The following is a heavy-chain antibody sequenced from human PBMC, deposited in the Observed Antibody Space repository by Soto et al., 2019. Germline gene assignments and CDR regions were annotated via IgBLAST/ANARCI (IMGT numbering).Heavy chain of an antibody. D-gene: IGHD3-22*01. J-gene: IGHJ4*02. Sequence: LRLSCAASGFTFSSYAMNWVRQAPGKGLEWVSTISGSGAGTYYADSVKGRFTISRDNSKNTLYLQMNSLRAEDTAVYYCASTGERITMIVVVIPTFDYWGQGTLVTVSS. V-gene: IGHV3-23*01. CDR2: ISGSGAGT. CDR3: ASTGERITMIVVVIPTFDY. CDR1: GFTFSSYA.